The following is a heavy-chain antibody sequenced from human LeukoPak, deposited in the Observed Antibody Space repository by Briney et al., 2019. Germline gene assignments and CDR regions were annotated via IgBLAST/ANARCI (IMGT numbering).Heavy chain of an antibody. CDR1: GDSISNYY. J-gene: IGHJ4*02. V-gene: IGHV4-59*01. CDR2: IYYSGST. Sequence: SETLSLTCTVSGDSISNYYWSWIRQPPGRGLEWIGYIYYSGSTNYNPSPKSRVAISVDTSKNQFSLKLSSLTAADTAVYYCAREACGGYCRFDYWGQGTLVTVSS. CDR3: AREACGGYCRFDY. D-gene: IGHD2-21*02.